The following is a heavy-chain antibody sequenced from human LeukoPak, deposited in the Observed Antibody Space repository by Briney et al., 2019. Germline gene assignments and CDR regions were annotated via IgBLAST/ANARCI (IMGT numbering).Heavy chain of an antibody. J-gene: IGHJ3*02. Sequence: GGTLRLSCAASGVTFSSYSMNWVRQAPGKGLEWVSYIISSRSYIYYADSVKRRFTISRDHATNSLYLQMNSLRAEDTAVYYCARTGCSGGSCCSGGNAFDIWGQGTMVTVSS. D-gene: IGHD2-15*01. CDR1: GVTFSSYS. V-gene: IGHV3-21*01. CDR3: ARTGCSGGSCCSGGNAFDI. CDR2: IISSRSYI.